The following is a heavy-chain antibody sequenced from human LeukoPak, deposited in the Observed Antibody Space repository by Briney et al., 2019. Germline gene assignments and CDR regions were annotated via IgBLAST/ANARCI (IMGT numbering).Heavy chain of an antibody. CDR2: IKPDGSST. J-gene: IGHJ4*02. CDR3: ARGTMAAAGIAY. Sequence: GGSLRISCAASGFTFSNYWMHWVRQAPGTGLVWVSDIKPDGSSTSYADSVKGRFTISRDNAKNTLSLQMNSLRAEDTAVYYCARGTMAAAGIAYWGQGTLVTVSS. V-gene: IGHV3-74*01. D-gene: IGHD6-13*01. CDR1: GFTFSNYW.